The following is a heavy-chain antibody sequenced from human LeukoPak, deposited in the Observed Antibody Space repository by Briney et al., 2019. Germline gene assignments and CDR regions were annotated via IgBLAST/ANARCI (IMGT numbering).Heavy chain of an antibody. D-gene: IGHD4-17*01. V-gene: IGHV3-74*01. CDR1: GFTFSNYW. CDR2: INSDGSST. J-gene: IGHJ4*02. CDR3: ARASWDYGDAVVDY. Sequence: GGSLRLSCAASGFTFSNYWMHWVRQAPGKGLVWVSRINSDGSSTDYADPVKGRFTISRDNAKNSLYLQINSLRAEDTAVYYCARASWDYGDAVVDYWGQGTLVTVSS.